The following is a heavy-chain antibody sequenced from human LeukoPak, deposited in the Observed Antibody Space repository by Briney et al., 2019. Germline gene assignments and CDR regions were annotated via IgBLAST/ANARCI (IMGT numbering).Heavy chain of an antibody. J-gene: IGHJ4*02. CDR3: VTATGY. CDR2: ISTKTGNP. D-gene: IGHD1-1*01. Sequence: ASVKVSCKTSGITFSSYAMSWVRQAPGQGLERLGWISTKTGNPRYAQAFTGHFVFSLDTSVTSAYLQITSLKADDTAVYYCVTATGYWGQGTQVTVSS. CDR1: GITFSSYA. V-gene: IGHV7-4-1*02.